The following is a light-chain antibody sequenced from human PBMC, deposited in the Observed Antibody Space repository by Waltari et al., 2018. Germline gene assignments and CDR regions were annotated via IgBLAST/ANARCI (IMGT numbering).Light chain of an antibody. CDR2: AAS. J-gene: IGKJ3*01. CDR3: QQANNLPVT. V-gene: IGKV1-12*01. Sequence: DIQMTQSPSSVSASVGDSVTITCRASQGIGSWLAWYQQKPGKATKLLIYAASTLQSGVPSRFSGSGSGTDFTLTISSLQPEDFATYYCQQANNLPVTFGPGTKVDIK. CDR1: QGIGSW.